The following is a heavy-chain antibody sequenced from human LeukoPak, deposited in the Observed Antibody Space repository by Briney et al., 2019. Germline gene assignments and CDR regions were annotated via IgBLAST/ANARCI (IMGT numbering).Heavy chain of an antibody. J-gene: IGHJ4*02. CDR2: ISESGDET. Sequence: PGGSLRLSCAASGFPFSNYAMNWVRQAPGKGLEWVSSISESGDETDYADSVRGRFTISRDNSQNTLYLQMNSLRVEDTALYYCAKQWVDCWGQGTLVTVSS. CDR1: GFPFSNYA. D-gene: IGHD1-26*01. CDR3: AKQWVDC. V-gene: IGHV3-23*01.